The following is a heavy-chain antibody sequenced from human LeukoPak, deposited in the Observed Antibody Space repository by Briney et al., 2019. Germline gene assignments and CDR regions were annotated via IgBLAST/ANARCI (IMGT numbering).Heavy chain of an antibody. CDR3: ARHAGGITATGTRPFDY. V-gene: IGHV4-39*01. D-gene: IGHD6-13*01. CDR2: IYYSGST. CDR1: GGSISSSSYY. Sequence: SETLSLTCTVSGGSISSSSYYWGWIRQPPGKGLEWIGSIYYSGSTYYNPSLKSRVTISVDTSKNQFSLKLSSVTAADTAVYYCARHAGGITATGTRPFDYWGQGTLVTVSS. J-gene: IGHJ4*02.